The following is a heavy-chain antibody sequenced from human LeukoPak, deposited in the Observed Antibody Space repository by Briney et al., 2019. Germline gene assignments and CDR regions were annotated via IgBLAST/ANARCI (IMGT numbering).Heavy chain of an antibody. D-gene: IGHD5-12*01. V-gene: IGHV1-69*13. J-gene: IGHJ4*02. CDR2: IIPIFGTA. Sequence: ASVQVSCKASGGTFSSYAISWVRQAPGQGLEWMGGIIPIFGTANYAQKFQGRVTITADESTSTAYMELSSLRSEDTAVYYCARCSGYDYYYFDYWGQRTLVTVSS. CDR3: ARCSGYDYYYFDY. CDR1: GGTFSSYA.